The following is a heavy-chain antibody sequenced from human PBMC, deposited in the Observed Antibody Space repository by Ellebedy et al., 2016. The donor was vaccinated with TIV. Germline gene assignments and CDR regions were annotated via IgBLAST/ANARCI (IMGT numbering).Heavy chain of an antibody. Sequence: MPSETLSLTCAVYGGSFSGYYGTWISQSPGKGLEWIGEINHSGTTNYSPSLKSRVTISVDTSKKQFSLKLTSVTAADTAVYYCARGTFGPTFWRGVRVSWFDPWGQGTLVTVSS. CDR3: ARGTFGPTFWRGVRVSWFDP. CDR1: GGSFSGYY. D-gene: IGHD3-10*01. J-gene: IGHJ5*02. V-gene: IGHV4-34*01. CDR2: INHSGTT.